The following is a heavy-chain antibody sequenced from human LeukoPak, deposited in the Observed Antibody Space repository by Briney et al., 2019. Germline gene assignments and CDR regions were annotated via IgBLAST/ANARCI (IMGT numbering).Heavy chain of an antibody. D-gene: IGHD3-22*01. CDR1: GGSISSYY. CDR2: FYTSGTT. V-gene: IGHV4-4*07. J-gene: IGHJ4*02. Sequence: TSETLSLTCSVSGGSISSYYWSWIRQPAGKGLEWIGRFYTSGTTNYNPSLKSRVAMSVDTSKNQFSLNLSSVTAADTAVYYCARGAGGYYYGWGQGTLVTVSS. CDR3: ARGAGGYYYG.